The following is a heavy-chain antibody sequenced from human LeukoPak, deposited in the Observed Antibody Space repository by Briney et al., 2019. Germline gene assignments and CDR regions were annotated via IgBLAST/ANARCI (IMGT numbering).Heavy chain of an antibody. CDR3: ARGYCSGGSCYYAY. D-gene: IGHD2-15*01. Sequence: ASVKVSCKASGYTFTSYAMNWVRQAPGQGLEWKGWMNTNTGNPTYAQGFTGRFVFSLDTSVSTAYLQISSLKAEDTAVYYCARGYCSGGSCYYAYWGQGTLVTVSS. J-gene: IGHJ4*02. V-gene: IGHV7-4-1*02. CDR2: MNTNTGNP. CDR1: GYTFTSYA.